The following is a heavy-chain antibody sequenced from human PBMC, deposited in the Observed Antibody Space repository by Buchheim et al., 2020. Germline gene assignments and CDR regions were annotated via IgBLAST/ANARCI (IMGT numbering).Heavy chain of an antibody. J-gene: IGHJ6*02. Sequence: QVQLVQSGAEVKKPGSSVKVSCMISGDIFSTYDGVSWVRQAPGQGLEWMGGIIPSFGSPSYAQKFHGRVTITAAKSTSTVYLELTSLRSEDTAVYFCARDGTSRRFFYYAMDVWGQGT. V-gene: IGHV1-69*06. CDR1: GDIFSTYD. CDR2: IIPSFGSP. CDR3: ARDGTSRRFFYYAMDV.